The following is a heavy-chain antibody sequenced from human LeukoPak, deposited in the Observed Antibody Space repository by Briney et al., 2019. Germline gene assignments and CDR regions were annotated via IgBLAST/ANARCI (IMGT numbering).Heavy chain of an antibody. V-gene: IGHV1-2*06. Sequence: ASVKVSCKASGYTYTGYYMHWVRQAPGQGLEWMGRINPNSGGTNYARKFQGRVTMTRDTSITTAYMEFRRLTSDDTAVYYCARTKPPCTSCLLLDYWGQGTLVTVSS. CDR3: ARTKPPCTSCLLLDY. CDR2: INPNSGGT. J-gene: IGHJ4*02. D-gene: IGHD2-2*01. CDR1: GYTYTGYY.